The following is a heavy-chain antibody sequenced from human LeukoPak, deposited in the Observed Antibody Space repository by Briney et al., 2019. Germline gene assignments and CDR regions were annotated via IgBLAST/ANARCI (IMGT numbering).Heavy chain of an antibody. D-gene: IGHD3-10*01. CDR2: ISGSGDDT. Sequence: GGSLRLSCAASGFTFKYYAMSWVRQAPGKGLEWVSGISGSGDDTYYTDSVKGRFTISRDNSKNTLYLQMNSLRGEDTAVYYCAKDLENLGTYSADYWGQGILVTVSS. CDR1: GFTFKYYA. CDR3: AKDLENLGTYSADY. V-gene: IGHV3-23*01. J-gene: IGHJ4*02.